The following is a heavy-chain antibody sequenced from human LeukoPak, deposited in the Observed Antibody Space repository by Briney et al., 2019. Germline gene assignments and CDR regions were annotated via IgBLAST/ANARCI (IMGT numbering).Heavy chain of an antibody. Sequence: PGRSLRLSCAASGFTFSSYGMHWVRQAPGKGLEWVAVISYDGSNKYYADSVKGRFTISRDNSKNTLYLRMNSLRAEDTAVYYCAKVNSGYHYYYYGMDVWGQGTTVTVSS. D-gene: IGHD3-22*01. CDR1: GFTFSSYG. V-gene: IGHV3-30*18. CDR3: AKVNSGYHYYYYGMDV. J-gene: IGHJ6*02. CDR2: ISYDGSNK.